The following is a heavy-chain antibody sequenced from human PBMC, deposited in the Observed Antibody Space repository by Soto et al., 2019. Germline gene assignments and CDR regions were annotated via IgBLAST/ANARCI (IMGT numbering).Heavy chain of an antibody. CDR2: ISYDGSNE. CDR1: GFTFSSYG. Sequence: GGSLRLSCAASGFTFSSYGLHWVRQAPGKGLERVAVISYDGSNEYYADSVKGRFPISRDNSENTLYMQMNSLKSEDTAVYYCAKHGVVPGRCGPFDIWGQGKMVTVSS. V-gene: IGHV3-30*18. CDR3: AKHGVVPGRCGPFDI. D-gene: IGHD6-19*01. J-gene: IGHJ3*02.